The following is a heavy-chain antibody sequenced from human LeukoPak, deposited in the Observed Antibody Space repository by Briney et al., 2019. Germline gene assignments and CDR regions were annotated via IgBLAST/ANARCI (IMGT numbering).Heavy chain of an antibody. Sequence: SETLPLTCTVSGGSISSYYWSWIRQPAGKGLEWIGRIYTSGSTNYNPSLKSRVTMSVDTSKNQFSLKLSSVTAADTAVYYCAREYSSSWYSQGDWFDPWGQGTLVTVSS. D-gene: IGHD6-13*01. J-gene: IGHJ5*02. CDR2: IYTSGST. CDR3: AREYSSSWYSQGDWFDP. CDR1: GGSISSYY. V-gene: IGHV4-4*07.